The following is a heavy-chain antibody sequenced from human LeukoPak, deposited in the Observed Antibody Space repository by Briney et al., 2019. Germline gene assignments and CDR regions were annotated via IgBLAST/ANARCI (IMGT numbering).Heavy chain of an antibody. CDR1: GGSFSGYY. CDR3: ATDGDYSAFDI. Sequence: PSETLSLTYAVYGGSFSGYYWSWIRQPPGKGLEWIGEINHSGSTNYNPSLKSRVTISVDTSKNQFSLKLSSVTAADTAVYYCATDGDYSAFDIWGQGTMVTVSS. D-gene: IGHD4-17*01. V-gene: IGHV4-34*01. J-gene: IGHJ3*02. CDR2: INHSGST.